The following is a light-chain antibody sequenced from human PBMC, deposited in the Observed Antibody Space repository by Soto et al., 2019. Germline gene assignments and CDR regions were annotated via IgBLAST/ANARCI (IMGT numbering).Light chain of an antibody. CDR1: QTISSR. V-gene: IGKV1-5*03. CDR2: KAS. J-gene: IGKJ1*01. CDR3: QHYNSYSEA. Sequence: DIEMTHSHSTLSGCVRDTVTLTCLASQTISSRLDWYQPKPGKAPKILIYKASTLKSGVTSRFSGSGSGTEFTLTIRSLQPDDFATYYCQHYNSYSEAFGQGTKVDIK.